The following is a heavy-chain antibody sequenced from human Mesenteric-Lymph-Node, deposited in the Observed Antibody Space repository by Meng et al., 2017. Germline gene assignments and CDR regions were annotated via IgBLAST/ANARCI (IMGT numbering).Heavy chain of an antibody. V-gene: IGHV1-8*02. J-gene: IGHJ6*02. CDR3: ARGTYYYGMDV. CDR1: GYTFTAHY. Sequence: ASVKVSCKASGYTFTAHYIHWVRQAPGQGLEWMGWMNPNSGNTGYAQKFQGRVTMTRNTSISTAYMELSSLRSEDTAVYYCARGTYYYGMDVWGQGTTVTVSS. CDR2: MNPNSGNT.